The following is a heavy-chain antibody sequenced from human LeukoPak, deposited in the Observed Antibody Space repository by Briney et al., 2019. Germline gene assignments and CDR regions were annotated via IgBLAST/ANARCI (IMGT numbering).Heavy chain of an antibody. D-gene: IGHD3-22*01. Sequence: SETLSLTCIVSGGSISSSSYYWGWIREPPGKGLEGCGSIFYCGSTYYHPSLKTRVTISIDTSKNQFSLNLSSVTAPDTAVYYCARPKGYDSSGSKGAFDIWGQGTMVTVSS. CDR3: ARPKGYDSSGSKGAFDI. J-gene: IGHJ3*02. CDR1: GGSISSSSYY. CDR2: IFYCGST. V-gene: IGHV4-39*01.